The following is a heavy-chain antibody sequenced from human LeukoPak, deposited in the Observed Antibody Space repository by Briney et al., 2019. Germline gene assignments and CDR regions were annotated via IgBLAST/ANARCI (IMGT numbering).Heavy chain of an antibody. D-gene: IGHD3-10*01. Sequence: GGSQRLSCAASGFTFSSYAMHWVRQAPGKGLEWVAVISYDGSNKYYADSVKGRFTISRDNSKNTLYLQMNSLRAEDTAVYYCASSAIRGLLVPLGYWGQGTLVTVSS. CDR3: ASSAIRGLLVPLGY. CDR2: ISYDGSNK. CDR1: GFTFSSYA. J-gene: IGHJ4*02. V-gene: IGHV3-30-3*01.